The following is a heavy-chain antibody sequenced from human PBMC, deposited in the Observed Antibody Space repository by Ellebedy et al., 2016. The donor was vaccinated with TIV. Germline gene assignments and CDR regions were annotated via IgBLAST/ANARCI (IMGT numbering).Heavy chain of an antibody. D-gene: IGHD2-8*02. CDR2: INSDGSDT. CDR1: GSTFRSYW. CDR3: AAVQYWEAVFDM. Sequence: PGGSLRLSCADSGSTFRSYWMTWVRQPPGKGLVWASRINSDGSDTAYADSVRGRFTISRDNAKNTLYLQMNSLRAEDTAVYYCAAVQYWEAVFDMWGQGTMVTVSS. J-gene: IGHJ3*02. V-gene: IGHV3-74*01.